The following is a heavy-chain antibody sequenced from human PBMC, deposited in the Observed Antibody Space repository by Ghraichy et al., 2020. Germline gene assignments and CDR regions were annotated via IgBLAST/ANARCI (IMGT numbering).Heavy chain of an antibody. Sequence: SETLSLTCTVSGGSISSSNYYWGWIRQPPGKGLEWIGSIYYSGSTYYSPSLKHRFTISVDTSKNQFSLRLSSVTTADTAVYYCTKTYYDILTASFDPWGQGTLVTVSS. CDR2: IYYSGST. J-gene: IGHJ5*02. D-gene: IGHD3-9*01. V-gene: IGHV4-39*01. CDR3: TKTYYDILTASFDP. CDR1: GGSISSSNYY.